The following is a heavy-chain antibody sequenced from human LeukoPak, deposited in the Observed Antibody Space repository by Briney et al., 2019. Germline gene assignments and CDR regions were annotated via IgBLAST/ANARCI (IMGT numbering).Heavy chain of an antibody. CDR2: SNPNRGGT. CDR3: ARDFFRGVIVVVSSSALDI. Sequence: SVKGSPKGSVYTLTRYYMHWVRHAPGQGLEWMGRSNPNRGGTNYAQKFQGRVTMTRDTSISTAYMELSRLRSDDTAVYYCARDFFRGVIVVVSSSALDIWGQGTMVTVSS. J-gene: IGHJ3*02. V-gene: IGHV1-2*06. CDR1: VYTLTRYY. D-gene: IGHD3-22*01.